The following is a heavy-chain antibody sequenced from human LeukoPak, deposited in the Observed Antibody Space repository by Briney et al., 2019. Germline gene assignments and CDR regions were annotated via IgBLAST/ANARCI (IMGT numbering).Heavy chain of an antibody. D-gene: IGHD2-21*01. CDR3: ARVVMKAFYYYYMDV. CDR2: MNPTSGDT. CDR1: GYTFSDYD. Sequence: GASVKVSCKASGYTFSDYDVNWVRQAPGQGLEWMGSMNPTSGDTGYAQKFQGRVNMTRSMSRNTAYMELSRLRSEDTAVYFCARVVMKAFYYYYMDVWGKGTTIIISS. V-gene: IGHV1-8*01. J-gene: IGHJ6*03.